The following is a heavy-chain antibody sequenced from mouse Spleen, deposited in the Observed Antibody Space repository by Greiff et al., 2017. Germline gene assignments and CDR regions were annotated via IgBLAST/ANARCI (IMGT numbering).Heavy chain of an antibody. CDR3: ARGGELGRDYFDY. CDR1: GDSITSGY. J-gene: IGHJ2*01. Sequence: VQLKESGPSLVKPSQTLSLTCSVPGDSITSGYWNWIRKFPGNKLEYMGYISYSGSTYYNPSLKSRISITRDTSKNQYYLQLNSVTTEDTATYYCARGGELGRDYFDYWGQGTTLTVSS. V-gene: IGHV3-8*02. D-gene: IGHD4-1*01. CDR2: ISYSGST.